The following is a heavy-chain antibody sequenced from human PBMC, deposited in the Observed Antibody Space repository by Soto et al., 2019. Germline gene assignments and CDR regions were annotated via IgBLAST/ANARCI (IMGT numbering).Heavy chain of an antibody. CDR1: GGSISSGDYY. CDR2: IYYSGST. J-gene: IGHJ6*02. D-gene: IGHD2-2*02. CDR3: ARLPYCSSTSCYTRSYYYYYGMDV. Sequence: SETLSLTCTVSGGSISSGDYYWSWIRQPPGKGLEWIGYIYYSGSTYYDPSLKSRVTISVDTSKNQFSLKLSSVTAADTAVYYCARLPYCSSTSCYTRSYYYYYGMDVWGQGTTVTVSS. V-gene: IGHV4-30-4*01.